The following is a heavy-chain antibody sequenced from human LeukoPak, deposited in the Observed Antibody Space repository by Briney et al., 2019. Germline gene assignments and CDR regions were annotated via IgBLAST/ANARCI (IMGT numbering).Heavy chain of an antibody. J-gene: IGHJ6*02. Sequence: ASVKVSCKASGYTFTSYGISWVRQAPGQGLEWMGWISAYNGNTNYAQKLQGRVTMTTDTSTSTAYMELRSLRSDDTAVYYCARDFCSSTSCPWGYYYGMDVWGQGTTVTVSS. CDR1: GYTFTSYG. V-gene: IGHV1-18*01. D-gene: IGHD2-2*01. CDR3: ARDFCSSTSCPWGYYYGMDV. CDR2: ISAYNGNT.